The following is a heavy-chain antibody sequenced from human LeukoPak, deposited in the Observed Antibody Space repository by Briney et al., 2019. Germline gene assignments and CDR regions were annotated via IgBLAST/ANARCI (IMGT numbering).Heavy chain of an antibody. CDR3: ARSSGDILTGSPNHWGPWFDP. CDR2: IIPILGIA. D-gene: IGHD3-9*01. V-gene: IGHV1-69*04. CDR1: GGTFSSYA. J-gene: IGHJ5*02. Sequence: GSSVKVSCKASGGTFSSYAISWVRQAPGQGLEWMGRIIPILGIANYAQKFQGRVTITADKSTSTAYMELSSLRFEDTAVYYCARSSGDILTGSPNHWGPWFDPWGQGTLVTVSS.